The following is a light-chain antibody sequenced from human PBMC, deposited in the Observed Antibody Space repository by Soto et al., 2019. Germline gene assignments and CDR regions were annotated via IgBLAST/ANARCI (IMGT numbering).Light chain of an antibody. J-gene: IGLJ2*01. CDR2: GNS. CDR3: QSYDSSLEGV. Sequence: QSVLTQPPSVSGAPGQRVTISCTGSSSNIGAGYDVHWYQQLPGTAPKLLIYGNSNRPSGVPDRFSGSKSGTSASLAITGLQAEDEADYYCQSYDSSLEGVLGGETKLTVL. V-gene: IGLV1-40*01. CDR1: SSNIGAGYD.